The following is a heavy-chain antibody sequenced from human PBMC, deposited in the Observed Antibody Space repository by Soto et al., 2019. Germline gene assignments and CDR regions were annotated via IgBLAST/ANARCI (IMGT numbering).Heavy chain of an antibody. CDR1: GGSFSGYY. CDR2: INHSGST. D-gene: IGHD2-15*01. V-gene: IGHV4-34*01. CDR3: ARKGYCSGGSCYSSNGWFDP. Sequence: SETLSLTCAVYGGSFSGYYWSWIRQPPGKGLEWIGEINHSGSTNYNPSLKSRVTISVDTSKDQFSLKLSSVTAADTAVYYCARKGYCSGGSCYSSNGWFDPWGQGIPVTVS. J-gene: IGHJ5*02.